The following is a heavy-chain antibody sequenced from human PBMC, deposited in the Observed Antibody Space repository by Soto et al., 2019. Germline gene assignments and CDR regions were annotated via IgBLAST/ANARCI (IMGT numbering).Heavy chain of an antibody. D-gene: IGHD2-8*01. CDR1: GGTFSGYV. CDR2: FVPLFGTT. Sequence: QLVQSGSEVKKPGSSVKVFCQASGGTFSGYVVTWVRQAPGQGLEWMGEFVPLFGTTNYAQRFSGRITITAEESTSTAYMELRTLRSDDTAVYYCATHGLGVSSPPYFDTWGQETRVTVSS. CDR3: ATHGLGVSSPPYFDT. J-gene: IGHJ4*02. V-gene: IGHV1-69*01.